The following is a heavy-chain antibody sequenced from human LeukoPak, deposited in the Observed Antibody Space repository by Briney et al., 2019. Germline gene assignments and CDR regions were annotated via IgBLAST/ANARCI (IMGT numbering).Heavy chain of an antibody. CDR1: GFTFSSYA. CDR3: AGSLGYSSSWPIYYYYYYMDV. D-gene: IGHD6-13*01. CDR2: ISVSGGST. Sequence: GGSLRLSCAASGFTFSSYAMSWVRQAPGKGREWVSAISVSGGSTYYADSVKGRFTISRDNSKKTVYLQMNSLRAEDTAVYYCAGSLGYSSSWPIYYYYYYMDVWGKGTTVTVSS. J-gene: IGHJ6*03. V-gene: IGHV3-23*01.